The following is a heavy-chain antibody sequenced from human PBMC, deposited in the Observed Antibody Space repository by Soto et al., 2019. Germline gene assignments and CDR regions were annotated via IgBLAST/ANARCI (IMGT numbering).Heavy chain of an antibody. Sequence: EVQLVESGGGLVQPGGSLRISCTASGFPFSSYEMNWVRQAPGKGLEWVSYIGSSGDATYYADSVKGRLTISRDNAKNSLYLQMNRLRAEDTAVYYCARGFYYESSGYQYYFDYWGRGTLVTVSS. V-gene: IGHV3-48*03. CDR2: IGSSGDAT. CDR3: ARGFYYESSGYQYYFDY. D-gene: IGHD3-22*01. CDR1: GFPFSSYE. J-gene: IGHJ4*02.